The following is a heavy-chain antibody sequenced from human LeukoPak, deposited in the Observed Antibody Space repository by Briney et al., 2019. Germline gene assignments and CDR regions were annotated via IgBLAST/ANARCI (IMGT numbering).Heavy chain of an antibody. D-gene: IGHD3-22*01. CDR1: GYTFTSYG. V-gene: IGHV1-18*01. Sequence: GASVKVSCKASGYTFTSYGISWVRQAPGQGLEWMGWISAYNGNTNYAQKLQGRVTMTTDTSTSTAYMELRSLRSDDTAVYYCARDNSPDWFADDSSGYNAFDIWGQGTMVTVSS. CDR3: ARDNSPDWFADDSSGYNAFDI. J-gene: IGHJ3*02. CDR2: ISAYNGNT.